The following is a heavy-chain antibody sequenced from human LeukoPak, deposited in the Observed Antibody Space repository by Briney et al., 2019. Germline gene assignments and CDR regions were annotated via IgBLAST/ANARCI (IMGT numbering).Heavy chain of an antibody. V-gene: IGHV4-59*11. J-gene: IGHJ5*02. Sequence: SETLSLTCSVSGGSISSHCWSWIRQPPGKGLEWIGYIYYSGSTRYNPSLKSRVTISVDTSKNQFSLKLSSVTAADTAVYYCARGGTTVTPGLLWFDPWGQGTLVTVSS. CDR1: GGSISSHC. CDR3: ARGGTTVTPGLLWFDP. D-gene: IGHD4-17*01. CDR2: IYYSGST.